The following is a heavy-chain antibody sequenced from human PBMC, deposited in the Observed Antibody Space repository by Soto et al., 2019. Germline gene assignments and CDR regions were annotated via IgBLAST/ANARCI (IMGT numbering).Heavy chain of an antibody. CDR1: GGSISSSSYY. Sequence: SSETLSLTCTVSGGSISSSSYYWGWIRQPPGKGLEWIGSIYYSGSTYYNPSLKSRVTISVDTSKNQFSLKLSSVTAADTAVYYCARRGIAAAGTPKSGNWFDPWGQGTLVTVSS. CDR2: IYYSGST. J-gene: IGHJ5*02. D-gene: IGHD6-13*01. V-gene: IGHV4-39*01. CDR3: ARRGIAAAGTPKSGNWFDP.